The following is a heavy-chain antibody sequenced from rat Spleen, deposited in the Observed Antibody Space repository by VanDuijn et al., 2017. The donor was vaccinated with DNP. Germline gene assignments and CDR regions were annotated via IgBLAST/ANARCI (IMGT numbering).Heavy chain of an antibody. J-gene: IGHJ2*01. CDR1: GFTFSDYY. Sequence: EVQLVESGGGLVQPGRSLKLSCAASGFTFSDYYMAWVRQAPTKGLEWVAYISYDGGSTYYGDSVKGRFTISRDNAKSTLYLQMNSLRSEDMATYYCARHGVPGSLVYFDYWGQGVMVTVSS. CDR3: ARHGVPGSLVYFDY. V-gene: IGHV5-22*01. D-gene: IGHD1-4*01. CDR2: ISYDGGST.